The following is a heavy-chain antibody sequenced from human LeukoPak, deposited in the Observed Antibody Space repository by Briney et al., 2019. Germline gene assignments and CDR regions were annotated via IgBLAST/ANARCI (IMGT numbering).Heavy chain of an antibody. CDR1: GGSMRSHY. CDR2: IYYSGGT. Sequence: PSETLSLTCTVSGGSMRSHYWNWIRQPPGKGLEWIWNIYYSGGTNYNPSLEGRVTISVDTSKNQFSLKLTSVTAADSAIYYCARHEEGCTTTSCHINPCDYWGQGALVTVSS. CDR3: ARHEEGCTTTSCHINPCDY. V-gene: IGHV4-59*08. D-gene: IGHD2-2*01. J-gene: IGHJ4*02.